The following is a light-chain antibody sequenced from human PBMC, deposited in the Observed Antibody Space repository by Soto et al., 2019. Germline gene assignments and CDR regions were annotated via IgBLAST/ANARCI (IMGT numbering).Light chain of an antibody. Sequence: QSVLTQPASVSGSPGKSITISCTGTSSDVGGYNYVSWYQQHPGKAPKLMIYDVSNRPSGVSNRFSGSKSGNTASLNISGLPAEDEAEYYCRSYPSSSLVVFGGGTKVTGL. CDR3: RSYPSSSLVV. V-gene: IGLV2-14*01. CDR1: SSDVGGYNY. CDR2: DVS. J-gene: IGLJ2*01.